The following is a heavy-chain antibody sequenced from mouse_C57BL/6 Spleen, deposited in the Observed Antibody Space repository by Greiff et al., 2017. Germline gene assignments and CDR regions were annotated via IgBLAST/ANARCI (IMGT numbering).Heavy chain of an antibody. CDR3: ARTDLVFDY. CDR2: ISDGGSYT. J-gene: IGHJ2*01. Sequence: EVQVVESGGGLVKPGGSLKLSCAASGFTFSSYAMSWVRQTPEKRLEWVATISDGGSYTYYPDNVKGRFTISRDNAKNNLYLQMSHLKSEDTAMYYCARTDLVFDYWGQGTTLTVSS. CDR1: GFTFSSYA. V-gene: IGHV5-4*01.